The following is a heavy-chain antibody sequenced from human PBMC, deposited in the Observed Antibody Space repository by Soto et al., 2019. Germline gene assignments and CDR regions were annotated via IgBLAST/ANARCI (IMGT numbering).Heavy chain of an antibody. CDR1: GGSIRGYHYY. D-gene: IGHD6-25*01. CDR2: VYFSGGNS. Sequence: SETLSLTCSFSGGSIRGYHYYCGWIRQAPGKGLEWVGSVYFSGGNSYYNPSLKSRVTISVDTPYNKLFLRLNSVTAADTAVYFYAYRSSSAWIDKWGQGTLVTVS. CDR3: AYRSSSAWIDK. J-gene: IGHJ4*02. V-gene: IGHV4-39*01.